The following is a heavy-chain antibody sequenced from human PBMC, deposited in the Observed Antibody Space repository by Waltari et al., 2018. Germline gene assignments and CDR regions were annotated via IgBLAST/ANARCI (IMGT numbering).Heavy chain of an antibody. J-gene: IGHJ4*02. Sequence: EVQLLESGGGLVQPGGSLRLSCAASGFTFSSYAMSWVRQAPGKGLGWVSANSGSGCNTYDGDSVKGRFTISRDNSKNTLYLQMNSLRAEDTAVYYCAKGGAVAGTRGDFDYWGQGTLVTVSS. CDR1: GFTFSSYA. CDR3: AKGGAVAGTRGDFDY. V-gene: IGHV3-23*01. D-gene: IGHD6-19*01. CDR2: NSGSGCNT.